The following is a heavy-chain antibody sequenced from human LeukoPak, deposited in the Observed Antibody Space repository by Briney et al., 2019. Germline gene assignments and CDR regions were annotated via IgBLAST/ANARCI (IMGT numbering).Heavy chain of an antibody. J-gene: IGHJ4*02. V-gene: IGHV1-46*01. CDR3: VRDPSEVGAL. CDR2: INPSGGST. Sequence: ASVKVSCKASGYTFTSYYIDWVRQAPGQGLEWMGVINPSGGSTRYAQKFQGRVTMTGDPSTRTVYMELSRLRSDDTAVYYCVRDPSEVGALWGQGSLVTVSS. D-gene: IGHD1-26*01. CDR1: GYTFTSYY.